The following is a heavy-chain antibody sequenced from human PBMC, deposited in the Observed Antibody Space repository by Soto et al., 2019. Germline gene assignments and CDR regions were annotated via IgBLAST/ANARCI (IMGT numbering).Heavy chain of an antibody. V-gene: IGHV4-4*02. Sequence: QVQLQESGPGLVKPSGTLSLTCAVSGDSISSPKWWTWLRQPPGKGLEWIGDLLHGGTTNYNPSLMSRVTLSVDKPQNQFSLKLTSVTAADTAIYYCAYSTGWYRHDVWGQGTSVTVSS. CDR2: LLHGGTT. CDR1: GDSISSPKW. D-gene: IGHD6-19*01. J-gene: IGHJ3*01. CDR3: AYSTGWYRHDV.